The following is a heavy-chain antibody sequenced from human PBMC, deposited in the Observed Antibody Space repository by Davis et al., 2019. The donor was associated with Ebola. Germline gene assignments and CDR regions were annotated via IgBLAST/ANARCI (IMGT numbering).Heavy chain of an antibody. D-gene: IGHD1-26*01. Sequence: GGSLRLSCAASGFTFDDYAMHWVRQAPGKGLEWVSLISGDGGSTYYADSVKGRFTISRDNAKNSLYLQMNSLRAEDTAVYYCARDKVGAIGYYYYGMDVWGQGTTVTVSS. CDR1: GFTFDDYA. CDR3: ARDKVGAIGYYYYGMDV. CDR2: ISGDGGST. V-gene: IGHV3-43*02. J-gene: IGHJ6*02.